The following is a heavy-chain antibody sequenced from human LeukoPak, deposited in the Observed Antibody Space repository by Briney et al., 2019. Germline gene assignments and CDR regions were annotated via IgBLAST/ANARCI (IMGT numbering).Heavy chain of an antibody. CDR3: ARAPIQLWPFDY. CDR1: GGSISSYY. CDR2: IYYSGST. V-gene: IGHV4-59*01. J-gene: IGHJ4*02. Sequence: ETLSLTCTVSGGSISSYYWSWIRQPPGKGLEWIGYIYYSGSTNYNPSLKSRVTISVDTSKNQFSLKLSSVTAADTAVYYCARAPIQLWPFDYWGQGTLVTVSS. D-gene: IGHD5-18*01.